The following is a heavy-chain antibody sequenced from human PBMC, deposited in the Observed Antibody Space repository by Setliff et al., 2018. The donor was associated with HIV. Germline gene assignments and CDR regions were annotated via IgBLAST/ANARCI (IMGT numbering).Heavy chain of an antibody. CDR1: GYSFSDYY. CDR3: ARDLNSSPFDY. CDR2: ISPKYGGT. V-gene: IGHV1-2*02. D-gene: IGHD6-13*01. J-gene: IGHJ4*02. Sequence: ASVKVSCKASGYSFSDYYIHWVRQAPGHGFQWMGWISPKYGGTNYAQNFQGRVTLTRDTSISTAYMEVSNLRSDDTAVYYCARDLNSSPFDYWGQGTLVTVSS.